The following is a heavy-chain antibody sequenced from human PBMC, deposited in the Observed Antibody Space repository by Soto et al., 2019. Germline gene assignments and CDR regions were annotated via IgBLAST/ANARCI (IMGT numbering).Heavy chain of an antibody. V-gene: IGHV3-15*07. J-gene: IGHJ4*02. D-gene: IGHD1-26*01. CDR2: IKSTIDGGTT. CDR1: GFTFNNAW. CDR3: TTEGGSPFDY. Sequence: EVQLVESGGGLVIPGGSLRLSCAASGFTFNNAWMNWVRQAPGKGLEWVGRIKSTIDGGTTDYAAPVRGRFTISRDDSKNTLYLQMNSLKTEDTAVYFCTTEGGSPFDYWGQGTLVTVSS.